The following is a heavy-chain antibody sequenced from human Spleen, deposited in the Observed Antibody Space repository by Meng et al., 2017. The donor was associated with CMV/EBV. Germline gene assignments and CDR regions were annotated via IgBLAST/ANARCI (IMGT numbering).Heavy chain of an antibody. CDR2: INSDGSRT. V-gene: IGHV3-74*01. J-gene: IGHJ3*02. CDR3: ARGGDHPFDAFDI. D-gene: IGHD1-14*01. Sequence: GESLKISCAASGFTFSGYWMHWVRQAPGKGLVWVSRINSDGSRTNYADSVKGRFTITSVKGRFTITRDNAKNTLYLQMNSLRAEDTAVYYCARGGDHPFDAFDIWGQGTMVTVSS. CDR1: GFTFSGYW.